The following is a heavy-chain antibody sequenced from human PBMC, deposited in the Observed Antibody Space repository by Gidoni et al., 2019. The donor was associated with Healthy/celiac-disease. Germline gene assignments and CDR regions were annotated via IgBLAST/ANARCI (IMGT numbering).Heavy chain of an antibody. Sequence: EVQLVESGGGLVQPGRSLRLSCAASGFTFDDYAMHWDRQAPGKGLEWVSGISWNSGSIGYADSVKGRFTISRDNAKNSLYLQMNSLRAEDTALYYCAKDPLYSSGGYFDYWGQGTLVTVSS. CDR1: GFTFDDYA. CDR2: ISWNSGSI. J-gene: IGHJ4*02. CDR3: AKDPLYSSGGYFDY. D-gene: IGHD6-25*01. V-gene: IGHV3-9*01.